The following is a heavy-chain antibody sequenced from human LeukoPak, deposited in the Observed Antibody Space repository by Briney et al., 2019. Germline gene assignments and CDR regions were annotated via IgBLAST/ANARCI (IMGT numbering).Heavy chain of an antibody. D-gene: IGHD2-15*01. CDR2: ISGSGGST. V-gene: IGHV3-23*01. Sequence: PGGSLRLSCAASGFTFSSYAMSWVRQAPGKGLEWVSAISGSGGSTYYADSVRGRFTISRDNSKNTLYLQMNSLRAEDTAVYYCAKDFVVGPSYYYMDVWGKGTTVTVSS. J-gene: IGHJ6*03. CDR3: AKDFVVGPSYYYMDV. CDR1: GFTFSSYA.